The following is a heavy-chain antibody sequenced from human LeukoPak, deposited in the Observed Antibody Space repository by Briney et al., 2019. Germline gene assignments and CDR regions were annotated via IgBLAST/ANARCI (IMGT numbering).Heavy chain of an antibody. CDR2: ISSGSSYI. V-gene: IGHV3-21*01. CDR1: GFTFSSYS. J-gene: IGHJ5*02. CDR3: ARDGPKYCSNGVCYAPVDP. Sequence: TPGGPLRLSCAASGFTFSSYSMNWVRQAPGKGLECVSSISSGSSYIYYADSVKGRFTISRDNGKNSLYLQMNSLRAEDTAVYYCARDGPKYCSNGVCYAPVDPWGQGTLVTVSS. D-gene: IGHD2-8*01.